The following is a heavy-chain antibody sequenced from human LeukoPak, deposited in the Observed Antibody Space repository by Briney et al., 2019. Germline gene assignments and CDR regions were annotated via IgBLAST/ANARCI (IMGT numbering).Heavy chain of an antibody. CDR1: GDSFSSYW. V-gene: IGHV5-51*01. Sequence: GESVKISCEVSGDSFSSYWIAWVRQKPGKGLEWMGIIFPGDSDTRYSPSFQGQVTISDDKSINTAYLQWSSLKASDAAMYYCARLVQMPQGYFDHCGQGTLVTVSS. J-gene: IGHJ4*02. CDR2: IFPGDSDT. D-gene: IGHD5-24*01. CDR3: ARLVQMPQGYFDH.